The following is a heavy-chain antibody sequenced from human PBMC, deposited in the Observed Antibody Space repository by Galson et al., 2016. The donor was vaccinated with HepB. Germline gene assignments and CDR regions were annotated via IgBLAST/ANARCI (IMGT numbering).Heavy chain of an antibody. CDR1: GYTFTSYA. D-gene: IGHD6-13*01. CDR2: INVGNGNT. V-gene: IGHV1-3*01. CDR3: AFWGIAANYGMDV. J-gene: IGHJ6*02. Sequence: SVKVSCKASGYTFTSYAMHWVRQAPGQRLEWMGWINVGNGNTKCSQNVQGRVTLTRDTFASTAYMELTGLRSEDTAVYYCAFWGIAANYGMDVWGQGTTVTVSS.